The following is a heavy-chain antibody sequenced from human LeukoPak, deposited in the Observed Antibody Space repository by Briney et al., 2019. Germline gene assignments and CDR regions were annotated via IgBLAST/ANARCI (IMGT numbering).Heavy chain of an antibody. D-gene: IGHD6-19*01. J-gene: IGHJ5*02. CDR3: ARGWLGWFDP. CDR2: IYHSGST. V-gene: IGHV4-38-2*01. CDR1: GYSISSGYY. Sequence: SETLSLTCAVSGYSISSGYYWGWSRQPPGKGLEWIGSIYHSGSTYYSPSLKSRVAISVDTSKNQFSLKLSSVTAADTAVYYCARGWLGWFDPWGQGTLVTVSS.